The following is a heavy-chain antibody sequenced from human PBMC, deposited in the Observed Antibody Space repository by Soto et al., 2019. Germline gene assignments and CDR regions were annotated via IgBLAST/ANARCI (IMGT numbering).Heavy chain of an antibody. CDR2: INAGNGNT. J-gene: IGHJ4*02. CDR1: RYTFTNYA. V-gene: IGHV1-3*01. D-gene: IGHD2-15*01. Sequence: GASVKVSCKASRYTFTNYAMHWVRQAPGQRLEWMGWINAGNGNTKYSQEFQDRVTITRDTSATTAYMELSSLRSEDTAVYYCARWRCNGGSCYLDYWGQGTLVTGSS. CDR3: ARWRCNGGSCYLDY.